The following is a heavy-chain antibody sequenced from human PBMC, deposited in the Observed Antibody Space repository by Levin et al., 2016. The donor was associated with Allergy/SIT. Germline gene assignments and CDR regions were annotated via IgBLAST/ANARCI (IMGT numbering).Heavy chain of an antibody. CDR3: ARGGSGWPFDY. J-gene: IGHJ4*02. V-gene: IGHV3-21*01. CDR2: ISSSSSYI. D-gene: IGHD6-19*01. CDR1: GFTFSSYS. Sequence: GESLKISCAASGFTFSSYSMNWVRQAPGKGLEWVSSISSSSSYIYYADSVKGRFTISRDNAKNSLYLQMNSLRAEDTAVYYCARGGSGWPFDYWGQGTLVTVSS.